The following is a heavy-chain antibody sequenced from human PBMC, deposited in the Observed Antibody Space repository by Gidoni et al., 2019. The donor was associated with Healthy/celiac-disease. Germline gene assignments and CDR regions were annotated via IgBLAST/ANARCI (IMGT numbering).Heavy chain of an antibody. J-gene: IGHJ5*02. CDR3: ARDPKITKTLVIPENWFDP. CDR2: ISTYNGNT. Sequence: QVQLVQSGAEVKKPGASVKVSCKASGYTFTNYGIGWVRQAPGQGLEWMGWISTYNGNTNSAQNFQGRVTMTTDTSTSTAYMELRNLKSDDTAVYYCARDPKITKTLVIPENWFDPWGQGTLVIVSS. D-gene: IGHD2-21*01. CDR1: GYTFTNYG. V-gene: IGHV1-18*01.